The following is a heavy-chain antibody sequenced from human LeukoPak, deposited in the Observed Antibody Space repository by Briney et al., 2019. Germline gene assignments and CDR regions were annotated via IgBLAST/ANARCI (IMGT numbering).Heavy chain of an antibody. V-gene: IGHV1-8*02. CDR1: GYTFTSYD. J-gene: IGHJ4*02. CDR2: MNPNSGNT. Sequence: ASVKVSCKASGYTFTSYDINWVRQATGQGLEWMGWMNPNSGNTGYAQKFQGRVTMTRNTSISTAYMELSSLRSEDTAVHYCARVPTGRYCSGGSCYEYYFDYWGQGTLVTVSS. CDR3: ARVPTGRYCSGGSCYEYYFDY. D-gene: IGHD2-15*01.